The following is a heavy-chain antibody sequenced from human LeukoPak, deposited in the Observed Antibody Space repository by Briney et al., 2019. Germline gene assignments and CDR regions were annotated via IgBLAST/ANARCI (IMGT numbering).Heavy chain of an antibody. CDR1: GYTFTSDD. CDR2: MNPNSGNT. D-gene: IGHD3-10*01. V-gene: IGHV1-8*01. J-gene: IGHJ6*02. CDR3: ARGRMVRGVIIYRYYYYGMDV. Sequence: ASVKVSCKASGYTFTSDDINCVRQATGQGREWRGWMNPNSGNTGYAQKFQGRGTMTRNTSISTAYMELSSLRSEDTAVYYCARGRMVRGVIIYRYYYYGMDVWGQGTTVTVSS.